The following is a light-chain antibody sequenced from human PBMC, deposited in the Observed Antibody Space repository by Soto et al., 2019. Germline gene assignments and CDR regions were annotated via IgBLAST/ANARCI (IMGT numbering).Light chain of an antibody. V-gene: IGKV3-15*01. CDR2: GAS. CDR3: QQYTHWPRT. Sequence: ETVMTQSPATLSVSPGERATLSCRASQSVSSNLAWYQQKPGQAPRLLIYGASTGATGIPARFSGSGSGTEFTLTIRSLQSEDFAVYYCQQYTHWPRTFGQGTKVDVK. CDR1: QSVSSN. J-gene: IGKJ1*01.